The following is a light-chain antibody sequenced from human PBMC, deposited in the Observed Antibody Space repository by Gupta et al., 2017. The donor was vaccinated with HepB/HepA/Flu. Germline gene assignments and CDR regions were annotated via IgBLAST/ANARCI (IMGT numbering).Light chain of an antibody. CDR3: CSYAGSYTYVV. J-gene: IGLJ2*01. V-gene: IGLV2-11*01. Sequence: QSALTQPRSVSGSTGQSVTISCTGTNSDVGGYNYVSWYQQHPGKAPKLMIYDVSKRPSGVPDRFSGSKSGNTASLTISGLQAEDEADYYCCSYAGSYTYVVFGGGTKLTVL. CDR1: NSDVGGYNY. CDR2: DVS.